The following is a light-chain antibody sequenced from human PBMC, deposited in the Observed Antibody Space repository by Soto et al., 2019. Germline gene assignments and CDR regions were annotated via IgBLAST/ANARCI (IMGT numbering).Light chain of an antibody. J-gene: IGLJ2*01. CDR2: DVS. CDR1: SSDVGGYNY. CDR3: SSYTSSNTLL. V-gene: IGLV2-14*01. Sequence: QSVLTQPASVSGSPGQSITISCTGTSSDVGGYNYVSWYQQYPGKAPKLMIYDVSNRPSGVSNRFSGSKSGNTASLTISGLQAEDEADYYCSSYTSSNTLLFGGGTKLTVL.